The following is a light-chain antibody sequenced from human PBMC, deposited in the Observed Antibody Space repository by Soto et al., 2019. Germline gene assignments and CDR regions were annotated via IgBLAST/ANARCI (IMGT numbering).Light chain of an antibody. Sequence: EIVLTQSPGTLSLSPGERATLSCMASQSVSRTYLAWYQQKPVQAPRLLIYATSSRATGIPDRFSGSGSGTDFTLTISRLETEDFAVYYCQQYGRSGTFGQGTKVDIK. CDR1: QSVSRTY. J-gene: IGKJ1*01. V-gene: IGKV3-20*01. CDR3: QQYGRSGT. CDR2: ATS.